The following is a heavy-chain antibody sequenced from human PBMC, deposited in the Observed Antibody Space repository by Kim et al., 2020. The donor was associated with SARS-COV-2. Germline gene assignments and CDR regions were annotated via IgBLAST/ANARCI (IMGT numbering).Heavy chain of an antibody. CDR3: ARSVLYYYDSSGSDFDY. CDR2: INTNTGNP. CDR1: GYTFTSYA. J-gene: IGHJ4*02. V-gene: IGHV7-4-1*02. Sequence: ASVKVSCKASGYTFTSYAMNWVRQAPGQGLEWMGWINTNTGNPTYAQGFTGRFVFSLDTSVSTAYLQISSLKAEDTAVYYCARSVLYYYDSSGSDFDYWGQGTLVTVSS. D-gene: IGHD3-22*01.